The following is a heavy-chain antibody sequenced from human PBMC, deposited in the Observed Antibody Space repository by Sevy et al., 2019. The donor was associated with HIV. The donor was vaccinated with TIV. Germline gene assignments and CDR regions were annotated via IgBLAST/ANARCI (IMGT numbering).Heavy chain of an antibody. D-gene: IGHD3-10*01. CDR1: GYSFTSRG. CDR2: ISAYNGNT. V-gene: IGHV1-18*01. J-gene: IGHJ4*02. Sequence: ASVKVSCKASGYSFTSRGIDWVRQAPGQGLEWLGWISAYNGNTKYGQRLQDRVTMTTDTSASTAYMELRSLRSDDTAVYYWARAGALWFGESDYWGQGTLVTVSS. CDR3: ARAGALWFGESDY.